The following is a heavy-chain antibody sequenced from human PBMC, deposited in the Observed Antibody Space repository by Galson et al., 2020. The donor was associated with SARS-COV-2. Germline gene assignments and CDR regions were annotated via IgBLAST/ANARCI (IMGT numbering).Heavy chain of an antibody. Sequence: ETWETLSLTCTVSRGPISGYYWSWIRQTPGKKLEWLGRIYSTGTTDYNPSLKSRVTISVDTSKNQFSLTLISVTAADTAVYYCAKLAEGRRSSEDYWGQGTLVTVSS. CDR3: AKLAEGRRSSEDY. V-gene: IGHV4-59*08. CDR2: IYSTGTT. J-gene: IGHJ4*02. CDR1: RGPISGYY.